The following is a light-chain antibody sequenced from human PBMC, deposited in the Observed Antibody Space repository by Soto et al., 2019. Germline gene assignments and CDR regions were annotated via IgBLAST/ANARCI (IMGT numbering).Light chain of an antibody. Sequence: EIVLTQSPGTLSLSPGERVTVSCRASQSVRSTYLAWYQQKPGQAPRLLIYGISSSATGIPDRFSGSGSGTDLTLTISRLEPEDCAVYYCQQYSSYPLTFGGGTKVEIK. V-gene: IGKV3-20*01. CDR1: QSVRSTY. J-gene: IGKJ4*01. CDR2: GIS. CDR3: QQYSSYPLT.